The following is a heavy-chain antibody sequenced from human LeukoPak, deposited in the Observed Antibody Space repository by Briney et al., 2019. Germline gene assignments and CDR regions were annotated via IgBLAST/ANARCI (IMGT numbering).Heavy chain of an antibody. D-gene: IGHD1-7*01. CDR2: ISYSGST. V-gene: IGHV4-59*08. Sequence: SETLSLTCTVSGGSITGYYWSWIRQAPGKGLEWIAYISYSGSTSYNPSLRSRVTMSVDTSKNLFSLNLSSLTAAVTAVYYCVRHSGGTTYDYWGQGIQVTVSS. J-gene: IGHJ4*02. CDR1: GGSITGYY. CDR3: VRHSGGTTYDY.